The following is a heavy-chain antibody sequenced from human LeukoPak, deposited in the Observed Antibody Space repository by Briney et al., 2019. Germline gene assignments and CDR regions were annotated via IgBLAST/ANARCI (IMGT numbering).Heavy chain of an antibody. V-gene: IGHV1-2*02. CDR3: ARFVVVPAGSSDY. CDR2: INPNSGGT. J-gene: IGHJ4*02. CDR1: GYTFTGYY. Sequence: ASVKVSCKASGYTFTGYYMHWVRQAPGQGLEWMGWINPNSGGTNYAQKFQGRVTMTRDTSISTAYMELGRLRSDDTAVYYCARFVVVPAGSSDYWGQGTLVTVSS. D-gene: IGHD2-2*01.